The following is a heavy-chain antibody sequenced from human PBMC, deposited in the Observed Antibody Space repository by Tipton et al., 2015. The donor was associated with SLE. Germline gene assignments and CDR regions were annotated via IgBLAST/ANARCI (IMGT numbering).Heavy chain of an antibody. D-gene: IGHD3-9*01. Sequence: TLSLTCSVSTYSISNGHYWAWVRQPPGKGLEWIGTVYHTGNTYYNPSLKSRVTMSVDTSKNQFSLKLSSVTAADTAVYYCASRITIFALDVWGRGTVVTVSS. V-gene: IGHV4-38-2*01. CDR1: TYSISNGHY. CDR3: ASRITIFALDV. CDR2: VYHTGNT. J-gene: IGHJ3*01.